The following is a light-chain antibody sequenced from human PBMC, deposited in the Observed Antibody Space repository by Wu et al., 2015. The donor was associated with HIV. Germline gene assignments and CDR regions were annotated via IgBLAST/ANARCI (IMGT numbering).Light chain of an antibody. V-gene: IGKV3D-20*02. Sequence: EIVLTQSPDTLSLSPGERATLSCRASQSIFTTHLAWYQQKFGQPPRLLIYGVSTRATGIPDRFSGSGSGTDFTLTISSLESEDFAVYYCQQRSNWPGTFGQGTKLEIK. CDR1: QSIFTTH. CDR2: GVS. CDR3: QQRSNWPGT. J-gene: IGKJ2*01.